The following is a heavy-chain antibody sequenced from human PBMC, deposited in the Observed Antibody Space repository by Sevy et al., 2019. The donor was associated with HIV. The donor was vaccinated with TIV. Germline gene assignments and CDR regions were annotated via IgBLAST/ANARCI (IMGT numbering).Heavy chain of an antibody. Sequence: ASVNVSCKASGGTFSSYAISWVRQAPGQGLEWMGRIIPIFGTANYAQKFQGRVTITADESTSTAYMELSSLRSEDTAVYYCASHSGYDDYYYYYMDVWGKGTTVTVSS. V-gene: IGHV1-69*13. CDR1: GGTFSSYA. D-gene: IGHD5-12*01. J-gene: IGHJ6*03. CDR2: IIPIFGTA. CDR3: ASHSGYDDYYYYYMDV.